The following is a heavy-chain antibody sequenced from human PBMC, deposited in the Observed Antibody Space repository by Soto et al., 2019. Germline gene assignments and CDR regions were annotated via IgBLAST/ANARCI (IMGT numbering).Heavy chain of an antibody. CDR2: VHSSGST. Sequence: QVQLQESGPGLVKSSETLSPTCTVSGDSMSTYYWNWIRQPPGKGLEWIGYVHSSGSTNYNPSLKSRVTISLDTSKNQFSLQLTSVTAADTAVYYCARGGGWLPDLWGQGTLVTVST. CDR3: ARGGGWLPDL. D-gene: IGHD3-22*01. V-gene: IGHV4-59*01. J-gene: IGHJ5*02. CDR1: GDSMSTYY.